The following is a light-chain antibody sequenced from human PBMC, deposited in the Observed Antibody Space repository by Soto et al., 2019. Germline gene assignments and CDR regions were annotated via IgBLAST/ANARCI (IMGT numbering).Light chain of an antibody. J-gene: IGLJ2*01. CDR2: DVS. CDR1: SGDVGRYNY. Sequence: QSALTQPASVSGSPGQSIAISCTGSSGDVGRYNYVSWYQQHPGKAPKLVIYDVSNRPSGVSTRFSGSKSGNTASLTISGLQAEDEADYYCGSYTTSISVVFGGGTQLTVL. V-gene: IGLV2-14*01. CDR3: GSYTTSISVV.